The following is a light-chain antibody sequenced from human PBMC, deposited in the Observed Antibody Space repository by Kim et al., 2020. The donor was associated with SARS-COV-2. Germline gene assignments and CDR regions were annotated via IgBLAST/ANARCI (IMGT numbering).Light chain of an antibody. V-gene: IGKV1-9*01. Sequence: ASVGDRVTITCRASQRIGNNLAWFQQKPGKAPELLIYAGSTLQSGVPSRFSGSGSGTDFTLTISSLQPEDLGCYYCQQLNSYPITFGEGTKVDIK. CDR1: QRIGNN. CDR2: AGS. CDR3: QQLNSYPIT. J-gene: IGKJ4*01.